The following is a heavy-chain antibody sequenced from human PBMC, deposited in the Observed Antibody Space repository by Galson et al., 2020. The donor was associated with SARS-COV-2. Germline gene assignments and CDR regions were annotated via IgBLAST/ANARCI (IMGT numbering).Heavy chain of an antibody. CDR2: LKTDGERT. D-gene: IGHD3-10*01. CDR3: TRETYIAGSYFSDY. CDR1: GFSFNTYW. V-gene: IGHV3-74*01. J-gene: IGHJ4*02. Sequence: TGGSLRLSCAASGFSFNTYWMQWVRQTPGKGLVWVARLKTDGERTTYADSVKGRFTISRDNAKNTVYLQMNSLRAEDTAVYYCTRETYIAGSYFSDYWGQGTLVTVSS.